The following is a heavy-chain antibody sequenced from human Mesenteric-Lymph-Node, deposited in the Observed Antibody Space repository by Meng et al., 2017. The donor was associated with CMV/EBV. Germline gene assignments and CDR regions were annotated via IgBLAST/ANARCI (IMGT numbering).Heavy chain of an antibody. Sequence: TCTVSGGSINSGGYYWSWIRQPPGKGLEWIGHTYYSGTTYYSPSLKSLVTILLDTSKNQFSLSLTSMTAADTAVYYCARTGGNWFDAWGQGTLVTVSS. CDR2: TYYSGTT. CDR1: GGSINSGGYY. D-gene: IGHD2-15*01. V-gene: IGHV4-30-4*08. CDR3: ARTGGNWFDA. J-gene: IGHJ5*02.